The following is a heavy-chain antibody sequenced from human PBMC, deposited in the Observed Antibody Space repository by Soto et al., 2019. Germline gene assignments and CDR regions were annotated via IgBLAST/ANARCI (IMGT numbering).Heavy chain of an antibody. CDR2: IYYSGST. CDR1: GGSISSYY. Sequence: QVQLQESGPGLVKPSETLSLTCTVSGGSISSYYWSWIRQPPGKGLEWNGYIYYSGSTNYNPSLKSRVTISVDTSKNQFSLQMSSVTAADTAVYYCARGRRTLTTLDCMDVWGQGTTVTVSS. CDR3: ARGRRTLTTLDCMDV. V-gene: IGHV4-59*01. D-gene: IGHD4-17*01. J-gene: IGHJ6*02.